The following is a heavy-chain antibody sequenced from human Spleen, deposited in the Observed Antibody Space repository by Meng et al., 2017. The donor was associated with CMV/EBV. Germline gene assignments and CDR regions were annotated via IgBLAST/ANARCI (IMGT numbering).Heavy chain of an antibody. CDR1: GYTFTSYD. Sequence: ASVKVSCKASGYTFTSYDINWVRQATGQGLEWMGWMNPNSGNTGYAQKFQGRVTMTRDTSVSTAYMELSSLTFEDTAVYYCARGIDAGVDYWGQGTLVTVSS. D-gene: IGHD7-27*01. CDR3: ARGIDAGVDY. CDR2: MNPNSGNT. J-gene: IGHJ4*02. V-gene: IGHV1-8*02.